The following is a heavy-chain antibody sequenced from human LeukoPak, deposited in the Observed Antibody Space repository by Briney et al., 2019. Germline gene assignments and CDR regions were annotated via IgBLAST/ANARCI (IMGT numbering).Heavy chain of an antibody. D-gene: IGHD3-10*01. CDR3: ARVSGGDYVDY. Sequence: KPSETLSLTCAVYGGSFSGYYWSWIRQPPGKGLEWIGEINHSGSTNYNPSLKSRVTISVDTSKNQFSLKLSSVTAADTAVYYCARVSGGDYVDYWGQGTLVTVSS. V-gene: IGHV4-34*01. J-gene: IGHJ4*02. CDR1: GGSFSGYY. CDR2: INHSGST.